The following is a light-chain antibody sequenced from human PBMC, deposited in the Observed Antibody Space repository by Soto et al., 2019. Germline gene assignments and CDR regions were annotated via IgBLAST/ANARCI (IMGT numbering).Light chain of an antibody. CDR3: ASWDYRLGVVI. J-gene: IGLJ6*01. CDR1: SSNIGGTNY. CDR2: SNN. Sequence: QSVLTQPPSASGTPGQKVFISCSGSSSNIGGTNYAYWYQQLPGAAPKLLMHSNNLRPSGVPERISGSKFGTAASLAISGLRSEDEFVYYCASWDYRLGVVIFGGGSKVPV. V-gene: IGLV1-47*02.